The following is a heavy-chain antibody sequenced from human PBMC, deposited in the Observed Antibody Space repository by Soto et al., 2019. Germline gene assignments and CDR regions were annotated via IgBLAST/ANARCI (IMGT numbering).Heavy chain of an antibody. V-gene: IGHV3-66*02. CDR2: IYSIGPT. D-gene: IGHD3-22*01. Sequence: GGSLRLSCAASGFTISNNYMNWVRQAPGKGLEWVSVIYSIGPTYYADSVKGRFTISRDNSKNTLYLQMNSLRAEDTAVYYCAAGMIVANYWGQGTLVTVSS. J-gene: IGHJ4*02. CDR3: AAGMIVANY. CDR1: GFTISNNY.